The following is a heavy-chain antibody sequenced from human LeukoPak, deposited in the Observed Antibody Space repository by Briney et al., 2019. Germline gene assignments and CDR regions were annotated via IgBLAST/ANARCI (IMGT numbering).Heavy chain of an antibody. CDR1: GYTFTGYY. CDR3: ARDLTAPITIFGVVIIPPYAFDI. D-gene: IGHD3-3*01. V-gene: IGHV1-2*06. Sequence: GASVKVSCKASGYTFTGYYMHWVRQAPGQGLEWMGRINPNSGGTNYAQKFQGRVTMTRDTSISTAYMELSRLRSDDTAVYYCARDLTAPITIFGVVIIPPYAFDIWGQGTMVTVSS. J-gene: IGHJ3*02. CDR2: INPNSGGT.